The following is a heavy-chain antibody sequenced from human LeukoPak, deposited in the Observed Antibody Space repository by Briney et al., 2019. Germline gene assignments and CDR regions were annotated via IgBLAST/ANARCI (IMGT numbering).Heavy chain of an antibody. CDR1: RFTFSSYG. V-gene: IGHV3-30*18. D-gene: IGHD3-22*01. CDR3: AKDLINYYDSGGPLDY. Sequence: GGSLRLSCAAPRFTFSSYGIHWVRQAPGKGLEWVAIISYDGSNKYYADSVKGRFTISRDNSKNTLYLQMNSLKPEDTAVYYCAKDLINYYDSGGPLDYWGQGTLVTVSS. J-gene: IGHJ4*02. CDR2: ISYDGSNK.